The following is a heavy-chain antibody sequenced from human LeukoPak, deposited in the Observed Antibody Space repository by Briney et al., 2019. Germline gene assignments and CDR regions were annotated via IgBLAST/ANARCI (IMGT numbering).Heavy chain of an antibody. V-gene: IGHV1-46*01. D-gene: IGHD3-10*01. CDR3: ARGLDYYGSGSYPYYFDY. Sequence: ASVKVSCKASGYTFTSYYMHWVRQAPGQGLEWMGIINPSGGSTSYAQKFQGRVTMTRDTSTRTVYMELSSLRSEDTAVYYCARGLDYYGSGSYPYYFDYWGQGTLVTVSS. CDR2: INPSGGST. CDR1: GYTFTSYY. J-gene: IGHJ4*02.